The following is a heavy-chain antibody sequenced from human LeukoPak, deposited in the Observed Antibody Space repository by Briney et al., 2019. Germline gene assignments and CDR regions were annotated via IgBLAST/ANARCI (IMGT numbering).Heavy chain of an antibody. Sequence: SETLSLTCTVSGGSISSSSYYWGWIRQPPGKGLEWIGSIYYSGSTYYNPSLKSRVTISVDTSKNQFSLKLSSVTAADTAVYYCAREGSSSCHDYWGQGTLVTVSS. D-gene: IGHD6-13*01. J-gene: IGHJ4*02. V-gene: IGHV4-39*07. CDR3: AREGSSSCHDY. CDR1: GGSISSSSYY. CDR2: IYYSGST.